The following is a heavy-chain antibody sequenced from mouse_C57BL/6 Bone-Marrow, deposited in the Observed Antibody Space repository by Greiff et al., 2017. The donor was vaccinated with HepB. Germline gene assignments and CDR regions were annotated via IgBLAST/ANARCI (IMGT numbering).Heavy chain of an antibody. CDR3: ARGNGTNEVFDY. V-gene: IGHV1-18*01. D-gene: IGHD2-1*01. Sequence: VQLKESGPELVKPGASVKIPCKASGYTFTDYNMDWVKQSHGKSLEWIGDINPNNGGTIYNQKFKGKATLTVDKSSSTAYMELRSLTSEDTAVYYCARGNGTNEVFDYWGQGTTLTVSS. CDR2: INPNNGGT. J-gene: IGHJ2*01. CDR1: GYTFTDYN.